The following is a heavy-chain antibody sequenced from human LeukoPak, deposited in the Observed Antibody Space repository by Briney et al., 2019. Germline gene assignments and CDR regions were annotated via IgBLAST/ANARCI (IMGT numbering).Heavy chain of an antibody. CDR2: ISYDGSNK. CDR1: GFSFSSYS. J-gene: IGHJ4*02. CDR3: ASGYCSSTTCAIDY. V-gene: IGHV3-30-3*01. Sequence: GGSLRLSCADTGFSFSSYSMHWVRQAPGKGLEWVAIISYDGSNKDYADSVKGRFTISRDNSKNTLFLQMNGLRAEDTAVYYCASGYCSSTTCAIDYWGQGTLVTVSS. D-gene: IGHD2-2*01.